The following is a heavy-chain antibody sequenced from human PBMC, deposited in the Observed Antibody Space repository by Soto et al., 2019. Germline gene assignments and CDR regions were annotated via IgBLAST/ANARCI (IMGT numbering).Heavy chain of an antibody. CDR1: GYSFSNNW. D-gene: IGHD6-13*01. Sequence: EVQLVQSGAEVKKAGESLKISCKGSGYSFSNNWVGWVRQMPGKGLEWMGIMHPGDSDTRYSPSFQGQVTISADKSINPAYLQWSSLQPSDSAMYYCARHNRYSSTWFEGWFDPWGQGTLVTVSS. J-gene: IGHJ5*02. CDR2: MHPGDSDT. V-gene: IGHV5-51*03. CDR3: ARHNRYSSTWFEGWFDP.